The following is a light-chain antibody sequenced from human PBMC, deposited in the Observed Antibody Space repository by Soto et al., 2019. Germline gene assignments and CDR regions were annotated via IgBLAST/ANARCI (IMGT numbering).Light chain of an antibody. CDR1: SSDVGGYDY. Sequence: QSALTQPASVPGSPGQSITISCTGTSSDVGGYDYVSWYQHHPGIAPKLLIYDVSNRPSGVSNRFSGSKSGNTASLTISGLQAEDEADYYCSSYTGSSTLVFGGGTKVAVL. CDR3: SSYTGSSTLV. V-gene: IGLV2-14*03. CDR2: DVS. J-gene: IGLJ2*01.